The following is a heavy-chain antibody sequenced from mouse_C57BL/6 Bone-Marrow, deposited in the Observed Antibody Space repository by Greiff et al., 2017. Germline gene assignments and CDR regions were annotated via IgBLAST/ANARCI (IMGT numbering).Heavy chain of an antibody. Sequence: EVQLVESGGGLVKPGGSLKLSCAASGFTFSDYGMHWVRQAPEKGLEWVAYISSGSSTIYYADTVKGRFPISRDNAKNTLFLQMTSLRSEDTAMYYCARGDGNSSWFAYWGQGTLVTVSA. CDR1: GFTFSDYG. D-gene: IGHD2-1*01. J-gene: IGHJ3*01. V-gene: IGHV5-17*01. CDR2: ISSGSSTI. CDR3: ARGDGNSSWFAY.